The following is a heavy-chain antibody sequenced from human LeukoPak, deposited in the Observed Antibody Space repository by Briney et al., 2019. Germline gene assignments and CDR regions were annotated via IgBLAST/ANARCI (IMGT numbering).Heavy chain of an antibody. D-gene: IGHD2-21*02. V-gene: IGHV1-69*13. J-gene: IGHJ6*02. CDR1: GGTFSSYA. CDR3: ARGGGAYCGGDCYSNHYYYYGMDV. CDR2: IFPIFGTA. Sequence: SVKVSCKASGGTFSSYAISWVRQAPGQGLEWMGGIFPIFGTANYAQKFQGRVTITADESTSTAYMELSSLRSEDTAVYYCARGGGAYCGGDCYSNHYYYYGMDVWGQGTTVTVSS.